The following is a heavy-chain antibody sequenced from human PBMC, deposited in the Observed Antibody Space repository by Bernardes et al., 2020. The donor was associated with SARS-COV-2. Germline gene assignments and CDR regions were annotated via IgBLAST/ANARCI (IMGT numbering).Heavy chain of an antibody. D-gene: IGHD6-13*01. J-gene: IGHJ6*02. CDR3: ATVRRTLYSPPDGVDV. CDR2: INHGASDS. CDR1: GFTFTNNA. Sequence: GGSLRLSCEASGFTFTNNAMSWVRQAPGKGLDWVASINHGASDSDYADSVKGRFTISRDNSRNTLYLQMSSLRVEDTAVYYCATVRRTLYSPPDGVDVWGQGTTVTVSS. V-gene: IGHV3-23*01.